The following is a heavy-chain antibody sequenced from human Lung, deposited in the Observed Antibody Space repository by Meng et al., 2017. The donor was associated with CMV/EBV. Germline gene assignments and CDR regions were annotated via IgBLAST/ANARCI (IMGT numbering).Heavy chain of an antibody. CDR2: ISSSSSYI. CDR1: RFTFSSYS. Sequence: GGSLRLSCAASRFTFSSYSMNWVRQAPGKGLEWVSSISSSSSYIYYADSVKGRFTISRDNAKSSLYLQMNSLRAEDTAVYYCAREGYYYDSGNYYYYFDHWXQGTLVXVSS. CDR3: AREGYYYDSGNYYYYFDH. J-gene: IGHJ4*02. V-gene: IGHV3-21*01. D-gene: IGHD3-10*01.